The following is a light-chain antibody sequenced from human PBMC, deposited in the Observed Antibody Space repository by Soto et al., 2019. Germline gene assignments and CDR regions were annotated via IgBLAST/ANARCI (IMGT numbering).Light chain of an antibody. V-gene: IGLV2-14*01. Sequence: QSALTQPASVSGSPGQSITISCTGTSSDVGGYNYVSWYQQEPGKAPKLMIYEVSNRPSGVSDRFSGSKSGNTASLTISGLQAEDEADYYCCSYAGSYTYVFGTGTKVTVL. CDR2: EVS. CDR1: SSDVGGYNY. J-gene: IGLJ1*01. CDR3: CSYAGSYTYV.